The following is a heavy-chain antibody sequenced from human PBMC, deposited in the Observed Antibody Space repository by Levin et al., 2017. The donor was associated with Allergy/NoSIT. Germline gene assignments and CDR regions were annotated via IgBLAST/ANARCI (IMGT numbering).Heavy chain of an antibody. CDR1: GFTFNNYA. Sequence: GGSLRLSCAASGFTFNNYAMNWVRQTAGKGLEWVSGITGDAEDTNYADSVKGRFTISRDNSKNTVYLQMNSLRAEDTAIYYCAKGITIFGVGRLDCWGQGTLVTVSS. CDR2: ITGDAEDT. V-gene: IGHV3-23*01. D-gene: IGHD3-3*01. J-gene: IGHJ4*02. CDR3: AKGITIFGVGRLDC.